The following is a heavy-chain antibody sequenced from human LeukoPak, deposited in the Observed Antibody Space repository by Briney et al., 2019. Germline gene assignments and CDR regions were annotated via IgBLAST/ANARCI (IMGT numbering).Heavy chain of an antibody. J-gene: IGHJ4*02. V-gene: IGHV4-30-4*08. CDR3: ASQGVIAARPLDY. CDR1: GGSISSGDYY. D-gene: IGHD6-6*01. Sequence: TSETLSLTCTVSGGSISSGDYYWSWIRQPPGKGLEWIGYIYYSGSTYYNPSLKSRVTISVDTSKNQFSLKPSSVTAADTAVYYCASQGVIAARPLDYWGQGTLVTVSS. CDR2: IYYSGST.